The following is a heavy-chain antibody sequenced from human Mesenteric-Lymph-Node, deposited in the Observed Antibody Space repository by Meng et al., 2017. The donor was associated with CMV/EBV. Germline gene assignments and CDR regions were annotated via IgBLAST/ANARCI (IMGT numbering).Heavy chain of an antibody. Sequence: GGSLRLSCEASGFTVSSNYMIWVRQAPGKGLEWVSIIYSGGTTYYADSVKGRFTISRDNSMNTVFLQMNSLRAEDTAVYYCARDQRPPDYYYYGMDVWGQGTTVTVSS. J-gene: IGHJ6*02. CDR1: GFTVSSNY. CDR2: IYSGGTT. CDR3: ARDQRPPDYYYYGMDV. V-gene: IGHV3-53*01.